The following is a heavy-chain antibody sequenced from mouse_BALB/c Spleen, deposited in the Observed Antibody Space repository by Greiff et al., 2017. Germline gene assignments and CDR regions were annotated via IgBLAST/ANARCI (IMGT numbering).Heavy chain of an antibody. V-gene: IGHV5-6-3*01. CDR1: GFTFSSYG. D-gene: IGHD2-4*01. CDR3: AREGGLPYYYAMDY. Sequence: VQLKESGGGLVQPGGSLKLSCAASGFTFSSYGMSWVRQTPDKRLELVATINSNGGSTYYPDSVKGRFTISRDNAKNTLYLQMSSLKSEDTAMYYCAREGGLPYYYAMDYWGQGTSVTVSS. J-gene: IGHJ4*01. CDR2: INSNGGST.